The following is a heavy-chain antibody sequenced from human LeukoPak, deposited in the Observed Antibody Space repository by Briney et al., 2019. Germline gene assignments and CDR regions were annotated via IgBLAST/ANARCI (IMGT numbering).Heavy chain of an antibody. CDR2: IIPIFGTA. V-gene: IGHV1-69*13. CDR1: GGTFSSYA. CDR3: AREEGYYDSSGYYPAPINY. J-gene: IGHJ4*02. D-gene: IGHD3-22*01. Sequence: SVKVSCKACGGTFSSYAISWVRQAPGQGLEWMGGIIPIFGTANYAQKFQGRVTVTADESTSTAYMELSSLRSEDTAVYYCAREEGYYDSSGYYPAPINYWGQGTLVTVS.